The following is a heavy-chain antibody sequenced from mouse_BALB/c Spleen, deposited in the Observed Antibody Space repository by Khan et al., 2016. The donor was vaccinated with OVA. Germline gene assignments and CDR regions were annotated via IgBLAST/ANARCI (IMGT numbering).Heavy chain of an antibody. J-gene: IGHJ3*01. CDR1: GYTFTSFY. D-gene: IGHD1-1*01. CDR3: TRGGYGSPFAY. Sequence: QVQLKQSGAELVKPGASVKLSCKASGYTFTSFYMYWVKQRPGQGLEGVGEINPSNGGTNFNEKFKSKATLTVDKSSSTAYMQLSSLTSEDSAVYYCTRGGYGSPFAYWGQRTLVTFS. CDR2: INPSNGGT. V-gene: IGHV1S81*02.